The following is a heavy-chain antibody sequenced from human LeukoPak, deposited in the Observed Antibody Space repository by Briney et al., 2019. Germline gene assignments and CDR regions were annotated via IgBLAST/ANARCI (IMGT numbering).Heavy chain of an antibody. Sequence: PSETLSLTCTVSGGSISSNSYYWGWIRQPPGKGLEWIGSIYYSGSTYYHPSLKSRVTISVDTSKNHFSLRLSSVTAADTAVYFCARSGQLAFDFWGQGTLVTVSS. D-gene: IGHD6-13*01. CDR2: IYYSGST. CDR1: GGSISSNSYY. CDR3: ARSGQLAFDF. V-gene: IGHV4-39*02. J-gene: IGHJ4*02.